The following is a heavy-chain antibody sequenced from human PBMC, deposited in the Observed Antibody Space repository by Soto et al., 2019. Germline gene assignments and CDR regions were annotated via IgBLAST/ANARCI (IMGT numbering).Heavy chain of an antibody. CDR2: VNCNGGST. CDR1: GVTGDAYG. CDR3: VRAATLNFDY. V-gene: IGHV3-20*04. J-gene: IGHJ4*02. Sequence: EVQLGESGGVVLRPGGSLRLSCAASGVTGDAYGMRWARQAPGKGLEWVAGVNCNGGSTGDADSVKGRFTISRDNAKNSLYLQMNSLRAEDTAFYYCVRAATLNFDYWGRGTLVTVSS.